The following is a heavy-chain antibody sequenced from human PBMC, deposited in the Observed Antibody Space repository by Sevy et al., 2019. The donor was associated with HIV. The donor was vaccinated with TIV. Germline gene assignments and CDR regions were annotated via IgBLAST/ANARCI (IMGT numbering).Heavy chain of an antibody. Sequence: SETLSLTCTVSGGSISSYYWSWIRQPAGKGLEWIGRIYTSGSTNYNPSLKSRVTMSVDTSKNQFSLKLSSVTAADTAVYYCARDGPGSSSYYFDYWGQGTLVTVSS. D-gene: IGHD6-13*01. V-gene: IGHV4-4*07. J-gene: IGHJ4*02. CDR3: ARDGPGSSSYYFDY. CDR2: IYTSGST. CDR1: GGSISSYY.